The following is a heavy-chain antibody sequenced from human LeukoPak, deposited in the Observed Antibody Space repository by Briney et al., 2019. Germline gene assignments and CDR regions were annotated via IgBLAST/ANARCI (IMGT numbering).Heavy chain of an antibody. J-gene: IGHJ4*02. CDR2: IYYSEST. CDR3: ARSPAYCSGGTCSPSRVDY. V-gene: IGHV4-61*01. CDR1: GGSVSSGTYY. Sequence: PSETLSLTCTVSGGSVSSGTYYWSWIRQPPGKGLEWIGYIYYSESTNCNPSLKSRVTISVDTSKNQFSLKLSSVTAADTAVYYCARSPAYCSGGTCSPSRVDYWGQGTLVTVSS. D-gene: IGHD2-15*01.